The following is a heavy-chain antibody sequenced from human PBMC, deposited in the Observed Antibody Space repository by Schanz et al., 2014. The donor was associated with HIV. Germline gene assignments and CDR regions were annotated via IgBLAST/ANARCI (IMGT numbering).Heavy chain of an antibody. CDR3: ARAGVTDLFDH. J-gene: IGHJ4*02. D-gene: IGHD2-21*02. CDR1: GFTFSNYD. V-gene: IGHV3-74*02. Sequence: VRLVESGGGVVQPGRSLRLSCAASGFTFSNYDIHWVRQAPGKGLVWVSRISSDGSSTSYADSVKGRFTISRDKAKNSLYLQMNSLRDEDTAVYYCARAGVTDLFDHWGQGTLVTVSS. CDR2: ISSDGSST.